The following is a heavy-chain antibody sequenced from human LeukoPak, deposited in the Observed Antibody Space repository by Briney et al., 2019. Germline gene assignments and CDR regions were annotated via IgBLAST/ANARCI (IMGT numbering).Heavy chain of an antibody. D-gene: IGHD3-22*01. Sequence: SETLSLTCTVSGYSISSGYYWGWIRQPPGKGLEWIGSIYHSGSTYYNPSLKSRVTISADTTKNQFSLKLSSVTAAHTAVYYCARTSSGVYYFDYWGQGTLVTVSS. CDR2: IYHSGST. V-gene: IGHV4-38-2*02. J-gene: IGHJ4*02. CDR1: GYSISSGYY. CDR3: ARTSSGVYYFDY.